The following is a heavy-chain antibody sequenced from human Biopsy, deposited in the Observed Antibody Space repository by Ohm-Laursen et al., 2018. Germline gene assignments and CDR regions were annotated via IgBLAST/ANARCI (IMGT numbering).Heavy chain of an antibody. D-gene: IGHD3-9*01. CDR2: NIPILGTG. CDR3: ATKLTGYFHH. J-gene: IGHJ1*01. Sequence: SVKVSCKAPGGTFSNYGVNWVRQAPGQGLEWLGGNIPILGTGNYAQKFQDRATVAADTSTSTATMELRSLRSDDTAMYYCATKLTGYFHHWGQGTLVIVSS. CDR1: GGTFSNYG. V-gene: IGHV1-69*06.